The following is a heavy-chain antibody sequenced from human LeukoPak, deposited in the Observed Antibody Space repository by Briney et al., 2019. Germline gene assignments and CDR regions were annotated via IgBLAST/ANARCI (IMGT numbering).Heavy chain of an antibody. Sequence: GGFLRLSCAASGFTFSSYSMNWVRQAPGKGLEWVSSISSSSSYIYYADSVKGRFTISRDNAKNSLYLQMNSLRAEDTAVYYCARGDMTTDAFDIWGQGTMVTVSS. D-gene: IGHD4-11*01. V-gene: IGHV3-21*01. CDR3: ARGDMTTDAFDI. J-gene: IGHJ3*02. CDR1: GFTFSSYS. CDR2: ISSSSSYI.